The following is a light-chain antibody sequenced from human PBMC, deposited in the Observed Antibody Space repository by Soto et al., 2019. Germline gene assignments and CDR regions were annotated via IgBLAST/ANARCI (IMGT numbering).Light chain of an antibody. V-gene: IGLV2-8*01. CDR2: EVS. Sequence: QSALTQPASVSGSPGQSITISCTGTSGDIGSYNYVSWYQQHPGKAPKLMIYEVSERPSGVPDRFSGSKSSNTASLTVSGLQAEDEADYYCSSYAGSNNFVFGTGTKLTVL. CDR1: SGDIGSYNY. CDR3: SSYAGSNNFV. J-gene: IGLJ1*01.